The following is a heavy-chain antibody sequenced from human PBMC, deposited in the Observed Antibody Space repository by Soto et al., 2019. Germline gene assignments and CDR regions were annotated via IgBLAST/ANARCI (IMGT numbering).Heavy chain of an antibody. D-gene: IGHD3-10*01. J-gene: IGHJ6*02. Sequence: HPGGSLRLSCAASGFTFSSYAMHWVRQAPGKGLEWVAVISYDGSNKYYADSVKGRFTISRDNSKNTLYLQMNSLRAEDTAVYYCLRFGEIDYYYGMDVWGQGTTVTVSS. V-gene: IGHV3-30-3*01. CDR3: LRFGEIDYYYGMDV. CDR1: GFTFSSYA. CDR2: ISYDGSNK.